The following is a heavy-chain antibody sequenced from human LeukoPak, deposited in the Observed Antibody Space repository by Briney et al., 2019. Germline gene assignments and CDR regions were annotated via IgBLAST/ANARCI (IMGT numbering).Heavy chain of an antibody. J-gene: IGHJ6*02. D-gene: IGHD1-26*01. CDR3: ARISLGAIWGYYYGMDV. CDR1: GGTFSSYS. CDR2: IIPIFDTA. Sequence: ASVKVSCKASGGTFSSYSISWVRQAPGQGLEWMGGIIPIFDTADYAQKFQGRVTITADESMSTAYMELSSPRSEDTAVFYCARISLGAIWGYYYGMDVWGQGTTVTVSS. V-gene: IGHV1-69*13.